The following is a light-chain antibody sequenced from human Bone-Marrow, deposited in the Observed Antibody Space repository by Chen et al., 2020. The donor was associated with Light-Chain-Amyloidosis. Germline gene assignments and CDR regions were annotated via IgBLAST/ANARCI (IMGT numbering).Light chain of an antibody. CDR1: TLPMQY. J-gene: IGLJ2*01. V-gene: IGLV3-25*03. Sequence: SLDLTQPPAVSVSPGQTARITCSGDTLPMQYTYWYQRKPGQAPQLVIYKDSQRPSGIPELFSGSSSGTIVTLTISGVQAEDEADYYCQSVDSSDTYVIFGGGTKLTVL. CDR3: QSVDSSDTYVI. CDR2: KDS.